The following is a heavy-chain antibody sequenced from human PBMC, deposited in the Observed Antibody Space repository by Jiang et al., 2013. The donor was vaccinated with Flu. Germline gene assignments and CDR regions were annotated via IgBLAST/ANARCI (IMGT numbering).Heavy chain of an antibody. CDR3: ARTKRYLDY. CDR2: TYRRSKWYN. V-gene: IGHV6-1*01. D-gene: IGHD2-8*01. J-gene: IGHJ4*02. CDR1: GDSVSSNSVA. Sequence: QTLSLTCAISGDSVSSNSVAWNWIRQSPSRGLEWLGRTYRRSKWYNDYAISVKSRITINPDTSKNQFSLQLNSVTPEDTAVYYCARTKRYLDYWGQGTLVTVSS.